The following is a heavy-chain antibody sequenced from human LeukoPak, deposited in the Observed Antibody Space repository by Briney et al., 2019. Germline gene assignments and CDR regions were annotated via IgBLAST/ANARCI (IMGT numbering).Heavy chain of an antibody. CDR1: GYTFSSYD. J-gene: IGHJ6*03. V-gene: IGHV3-23*01. Sequence: RGGSLRLSCAASGYTFSSYDMRWARQAPGKGLEWVSAMSGSGGHTYYADSVKGRFTISRDNSKDTLCLQMNSLRAEDTAVYYCAKSQMYYDFWSGPPPDYYMDVWGKGTTVTVSS. CDR3: AKSQMYYDFWSGPPPDYYMDV. D-gene: IGHD3-3*01. CDR2: MSGSGGHT.